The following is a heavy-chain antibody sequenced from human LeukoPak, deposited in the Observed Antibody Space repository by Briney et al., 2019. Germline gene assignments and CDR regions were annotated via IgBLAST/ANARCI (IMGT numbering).Heavy chain of an antibody. CDR1: GGSFSGYY. V-gene: IGHV4-34*01. Sequence: KASETLSLTCAVYGGSFSGYYWSWIRQPPGKGLEWIGEINHSGSTNYNPSLKSRVTISVDTSKNQFSLKLSSVTAADTAVYYCARVLTHLTTVKMMDAFDIWGQGTMVTVSS. D-gene: IGHD4-11*01. CDR3: ARVLTHLTTVKMMDAFDI. CDR2: INHSGST. J-gene: IGHJ3*02.